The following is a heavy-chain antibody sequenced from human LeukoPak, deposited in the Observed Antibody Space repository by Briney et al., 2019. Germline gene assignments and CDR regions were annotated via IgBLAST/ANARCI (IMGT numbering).Heavy chain of an antibody. CDR3: ARDNYGFDY. D-gene: IGHD3-10*01. V-gene: IGHV3-30-3*01. Sequence: GGSLRLSCVASGFPFSPYAMHWVRRAPGKGLEWVAVISYDGSNEHYADSVKGRFTISRDNSKNMVYLQINRLRPEDTAVYYCARDNYGFDYWGQGTLVTVSS. CDR1: GFPFSPYA. CDR2: ISYDGSNE. J-gene: IGHJ4*02.